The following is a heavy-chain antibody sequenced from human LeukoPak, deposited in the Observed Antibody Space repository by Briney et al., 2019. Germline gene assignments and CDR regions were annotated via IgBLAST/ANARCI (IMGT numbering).Heavy chain of an antibody. Sequence: ASVKVSCKASGYTFTGYYMHWVRQAPGQGFEWTGWINPNTGDTNYAQKFQGRVTMTRDTTTSAAFMELTRLTSDDTAVYYCASYPRYSSSPPFDCWGQGTLVTVSS. J-gene: IGHJ4*02. V-gene: IGHV1-2*02. CDR3: ASYPRYSSSPPFDC. CDR1: GYTFTGYY. CDR2: INPNTGDT. D-gene: IGHD6-6*01.